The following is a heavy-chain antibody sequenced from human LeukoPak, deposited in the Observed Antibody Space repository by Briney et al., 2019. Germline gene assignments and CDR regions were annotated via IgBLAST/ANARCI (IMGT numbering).Heavy chain of an antibody. CDR3: ARDYYYDGIGYFPGY. D-gene: IGHD3-22*01. Sequence: GGSLRLSCAASGFTFTDYYMSWIRQPPGKGLEWVSYISTSGSTIYYADSVKGRFTISRDNAKNSLYLQMNRLRAEDTAVYYCARDYYYDGIGYFPGYWGQGTLVTVSS. J-gene: IGHJ4*02. CDR2: ISTSGSTI. V-gene: IGHV3-11*01. CDR1: GFTFTDYY.